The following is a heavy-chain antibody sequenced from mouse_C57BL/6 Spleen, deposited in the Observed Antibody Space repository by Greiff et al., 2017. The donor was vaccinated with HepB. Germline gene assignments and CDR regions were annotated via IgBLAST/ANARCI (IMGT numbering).Heavy chain of an antibody. CDR3: AKGTVVAHFDY. J-gene: IGHJ2*01. Sequence: EVQLQQSGPELVKPGASVKISCKASGYTFTDYYMNWVKQSHGKSLEWIGDINPNNGGTSYNQKFKGKATLTVDKSSSTAYMELRSLTSEDSAVYYCAKGTVVAHFDYWGQGTTLTVSS. CDR1: GYTFTDYY. CDR2: INPNNGGT. V-gene: IGHV1-26*01. D-gene: IGHD1-1*01.